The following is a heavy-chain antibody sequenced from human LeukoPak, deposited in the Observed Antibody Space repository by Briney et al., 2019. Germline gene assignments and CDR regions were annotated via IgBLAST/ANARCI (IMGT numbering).Heavy chain of an antibody. CDR1: GGSISSYY. CDR2: IYYSGST. D-gene: IGHD3-9*01. Sequence: SETLSLTCTVSGGSISSYYWSWIRQPPGKGLEWIGYIYYSGSTNYNPSLKSRVTISVDTSKNQFSLKLSSVTAADTAVYYCARSYFDWLPYPFDPWGQGTLVTVSS. J-gene: IGHJ5*02. CDR3: ARSYFDWLPYPFDP. V-gene: IGHV4-59*01.